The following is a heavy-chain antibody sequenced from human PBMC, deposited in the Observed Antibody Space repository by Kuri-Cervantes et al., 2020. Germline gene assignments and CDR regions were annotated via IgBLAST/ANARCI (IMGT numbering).Heavy chain of an antibody. CDR1: GGSISGYY. J-gene: IGHJ5*02. V-gene: IGHV4-59*08. CDR3: ARDRPITYYYGSGSYKGIDP. D-gene: IGHD3-10*01. CDR2: IYYSGST. Sequence: ETLSLTCSVSGGSISGYYWNWIRRPPGKGLEWIGYIYYSGSTYYNPSLKRRVTISVDKSKNQFSLKLSSVTAADTAVYYCARDRPITYYYGSGSYKGIDPWGQGTLVTVSS.